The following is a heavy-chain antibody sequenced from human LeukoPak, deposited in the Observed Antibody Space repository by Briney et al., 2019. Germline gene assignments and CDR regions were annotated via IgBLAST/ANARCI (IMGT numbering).Heavy chain of an antibody. Sequence: ASVKVSCKASGYTFTSYYMHWVRQAPGQGLEWMGIINPSGGSTNYAQKFQGRVTITRDTSTSTVYMELSSLRSEDTAVYYCAKDRGGSYTFDIWGQGTMVTVSS. V-gene: IGHV1-46*01. CDR2: INPSGGST. CDR1: GYTFTSYY. D-gene: IGHD3-16*01. J-gene: IGHJ3*02. CDR3: AKDRGGSYTFDI.